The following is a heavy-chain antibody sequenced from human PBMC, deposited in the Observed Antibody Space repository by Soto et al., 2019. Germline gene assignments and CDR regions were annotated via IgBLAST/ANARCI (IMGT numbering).Heavy chain of an antibody. CDR2: IYYSGST. D-gene: IGHD3-10*01. J-gene: IGHJ4*02. Sequence: SETLSLTCTVSGGSIISGGYYWMWIRQHPGKGLEWIGYIYYSGSTYYNPSLKSRVTISVDTSKNQFSLKLSSVTAADTAVYYCARCGSGSDWPFDYWGQGTLVTVSS. CDR1: GGSIISGGYY. CDR3: ARCGSGSDWPFDY. V-gene: IGHV4-31*03.